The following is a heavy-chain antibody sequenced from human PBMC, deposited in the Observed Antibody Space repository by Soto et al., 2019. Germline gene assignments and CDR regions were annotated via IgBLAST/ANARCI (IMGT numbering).Heavy chain of an antibody. J-gene: IGHJ6*03. CDR3: VRSYRRYCSGGSCYSYYYYSMDV. D-gene: IGHD2-15*01. V-gene: IGHV4-59*01. CDR1: GGPISSYY. Sequence: PSETLSLTCTVSGGPISSYYWSWIRQPPGKGLEWIGYIYYSGSTNYNPSLKSRVTISVDTSKNQFSLKLSSVTAADTAVYYCVRSYRRYCSGGSCYSYYYYSMDVWGKGTTVTVSS. CDR2: IYYSGST.